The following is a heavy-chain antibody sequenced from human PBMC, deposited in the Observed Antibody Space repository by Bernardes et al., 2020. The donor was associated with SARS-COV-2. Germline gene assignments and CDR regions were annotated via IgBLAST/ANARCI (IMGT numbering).Heavy chain of an antibody. Sequence: GGSLRLSCAASGFTFSSYGMHWVRQAPGKGLEWVAVIWYDGRNKYYADSVKGRFTISRDNSKNTLYLQMNSLRAEDTAVYYCARVEDYDILTGSGMDVWGQGTTVTVSS. D-gene: IGHD3-9*01. J-gene: IGHJ6*02. V-gene: IGHV3-33*01. CDR1: GFTFSSYG. CDR2: IWYDGRNK. CDR3: ARVEDYDILTGSGMDV.